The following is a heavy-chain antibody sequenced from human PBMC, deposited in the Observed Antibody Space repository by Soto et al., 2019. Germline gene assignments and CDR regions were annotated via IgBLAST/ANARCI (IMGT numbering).Heavy chain of an antibody. J-gene: IGHJ6*02. CDR1: GGSISSGGYS. CDR3: ARGGGGNYYGMDV. CDR2: IYHSGST. D-gene: IGHD2-15*01. Sequence: QLQLQESGSGLVKPSQTLSLTCAVSGGSISSGGYSWSWIRQPPGKGLEWIGYIYHSGSTYYNPSLRGRVTISVDRSKNQFSLKLSSVTAADTAVYYCARGGGGNYYGMDVWGQGTTVTVSS. V-gene: IGHV4-30-2*01.